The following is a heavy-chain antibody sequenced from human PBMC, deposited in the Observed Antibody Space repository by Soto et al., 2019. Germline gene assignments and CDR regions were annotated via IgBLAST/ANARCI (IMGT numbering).Heavy chain of an antibody. D-gene: IGHD4-17*01. V-gene: IGHV4-31*03. Sequence: PSETLSLTCTVSGGSISSGGYYWSWIRQHPGKGLEWIGYIYYSGSTYYNPSLKSRVTISVDTSKNQFSLKLSSVTAADTAVYYCARAVTGSEYGDYQTWFDPWGQGTLVTVSP. CDR3: ARAVTGSEYGDYQTWFDP. CDR2: IYYSGST. J-gene: IGHJ5*02. CDR1: GGSISSGGYY.